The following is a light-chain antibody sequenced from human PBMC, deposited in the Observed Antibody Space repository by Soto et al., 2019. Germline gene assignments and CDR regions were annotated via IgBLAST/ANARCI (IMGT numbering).Light chain of an antibody. Sequence: DIQMTQSPSSLSASVGDRVTITCRASQSISSYLNWYQQKPGEAPKLLISTASNLQSGVPSRFSGSGSGTDFTLTISSLQPEDFATYYCQQTYRIPPWTFGQGTKVEIK. J-gene: IGKJ1*01. V-gene: IGKV1-39*01. CDR1: QSISSY. CDR2: TAS. CDR3: QQTYRIPPWT.